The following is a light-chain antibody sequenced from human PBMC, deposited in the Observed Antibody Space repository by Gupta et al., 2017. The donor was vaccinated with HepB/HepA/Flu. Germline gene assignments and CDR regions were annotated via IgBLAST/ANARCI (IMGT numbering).Light chain of an antibody. CDR3: QQSYSTPRT. CDR2: AAS. CDR1: QSISSY. Sequence: DIQMTQSPSSLSASVGDRVTITCRASQSISSYLNWYQQKPGKAPKLLIYAASSLQSGVPSRFSGSGSGTDFTLTSSRLQPEDFATYYCQQSYSTPRTFGQGTKVEIK. J-gene: IGKJ1*01. V-gene: IGKV1-39*01.